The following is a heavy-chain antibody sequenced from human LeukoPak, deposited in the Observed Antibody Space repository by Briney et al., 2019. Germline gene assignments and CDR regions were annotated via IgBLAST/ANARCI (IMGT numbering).Heavy chain of an antibody. J-gene: IGHJ4*02. Sequence: ASVKVSCKASGYTFTGYYMHWVRQAPGQGLEWMGWINPNSGNTGYAQKFQGRVTMTRNTSISTAYMELSSLRYEDTAVYYCARSSGDARYWGQGTLVTVSS. CDR1: GYTFTGYY. CDR3: ARSSGDARY. V-gene: IGHV1-8*02. D-gene: IGHD2-15*01. CDR2: INPNSGNT.